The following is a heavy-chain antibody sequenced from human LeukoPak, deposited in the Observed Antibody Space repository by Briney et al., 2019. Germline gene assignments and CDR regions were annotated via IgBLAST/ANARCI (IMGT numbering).Heavy chain of an antibody. J-gene: IGHJ4*02. CDR3: AKGSRYYYDSSGYYWGVFDY. CDR1: GFTFSSYA. V-gene: IGHV3-23*01. D-gene: IGHD3-22*01. Sequence: GGSLRLSCAASGFTFSSYAMSWVRQVPGKGLEWVSAISGSGGSTYYADSVKGRFTISRDNSKDTLYLQMNSLRAEATAVYYCAKGSRYYYDSSGYYWGVFDYWGQGTLVTVSS. CDR2: ISGSGGST.